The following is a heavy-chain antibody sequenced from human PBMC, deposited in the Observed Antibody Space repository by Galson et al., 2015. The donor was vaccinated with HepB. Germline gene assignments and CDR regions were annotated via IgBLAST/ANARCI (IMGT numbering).Heavy chain of an antibody. D-gene: IGHD6-13*01. J-gene: IGHJ4*02. V-gene: IGHV3-53*01. CDR3: AKGYSRSWYSGLGY. CDR2: IYTGGST. Sequence: SLRLSCAPSGFTVRSNYMSWVRQAPGKGLEWVSVIYTGGSTDYADSVRGRFTISRDNSKNTLYLQMNSLRAEDTAVYYCAKGYSRSWYSGLGYWGQGTLVTVSP. CDR1: GFTVRSNY.